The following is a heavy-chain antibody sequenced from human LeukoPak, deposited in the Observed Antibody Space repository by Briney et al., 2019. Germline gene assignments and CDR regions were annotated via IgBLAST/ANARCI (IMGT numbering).Heavy chain of an antibody. J-gene: IGHJ4*02. CDR2: IHHTGST. V-gene: IGHV4-38-2*02. CDR1: GSSIRTYTH. D-gene: IGHD2-21*02. Sequence: SETLSLTCTVSGSSIRTYTHWGWIRQPPGKGLEWIGSIHHTGSTYYNPSLESRVTISIDTSKNQFSLKLSSVTAADTAVYYCAREEVTAIGYWGQGTLVTVSS. CDR3: AREEVTAIGY.